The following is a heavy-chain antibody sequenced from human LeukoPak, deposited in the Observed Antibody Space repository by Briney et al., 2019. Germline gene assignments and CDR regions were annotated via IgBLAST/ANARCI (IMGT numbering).Heavy chain of an antibody. Sequence: GSLRLSCAASGFSFSNYAMNWVRQAPGKELEWVSSIDGSSSHIYYADSVKGRFTISRDNTKSSLYLQMNSLRAEDMAVYYCARGYCGGDCYGDWGQGTLVTVSS. CDR2: IDGSSSHI. CDR1: GFSFSNYA. V-gene: IGHV3-21*01. CDR3: ARGYCGGDCYGD. J-gene: IGHJ1*01. D-gene: IGHD2-21*02.